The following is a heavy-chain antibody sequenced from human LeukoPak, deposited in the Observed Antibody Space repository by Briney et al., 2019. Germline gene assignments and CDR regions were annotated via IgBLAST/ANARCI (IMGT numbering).Heavy chain of an antibody. V-gene: IGHV3-21*01. D-gene: IGHD6-13*01. J-gene: IGHJ4*02. CDR2: ISSSSSYI. CDR3: VAAAGPFDY. Sequence: PGGPLRLSCAASGFPFSSYSMNWVRQAPGKGLEWVTSISSSSSYIYYADSVKGRFTTSRDNAKNSLYLQMNSLRAEDTAVYYCVAAAGPFDYWGQGTLVTVSS. CDR1: GFPFSSYS.